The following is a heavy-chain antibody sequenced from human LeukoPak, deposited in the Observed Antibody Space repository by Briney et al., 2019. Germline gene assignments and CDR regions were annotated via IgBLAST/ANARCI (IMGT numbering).Heavy chain of an antibody. CDR3: ARRFHNWAFDY. D-gene: IGHD1-1*01. CDR2: IYYSGRT. J-gene: IGHJ4*02. V-gene: IGHV4-59*01. CDR1: GASIRTYY. Sequence: SETLSLTCTVSGASIRTYYWSWIRQSPGKGLEWIGYIYYSGRTNYNPSLKSRVTMSADTSKNQFSLKLSSVTAADTAVYYCARRFHNWAFDYWGQGTLVTVSS.